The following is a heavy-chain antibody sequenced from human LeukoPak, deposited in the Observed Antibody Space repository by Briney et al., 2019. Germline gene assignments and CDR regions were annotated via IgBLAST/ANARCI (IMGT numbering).Heavy chain of an antibody. CDR2: ISVSGATV. D-gene: IGHD3-22*01. CDR1: GFAFSDYS. V-gene: IGHV3-48*01. Sequence: GGSLRLSCSASGFAFSDYSLNWVRQTPGKGLEWVSYISVSGATVKYADSVKGRFTISRDNGRNSLYPQMNSLRAEDTAVYYCARDSGSYYDRLDCWGQGNLVTVSS. J-gene: IGHJ4*02. CDR3: ARDSGSYYDRLDC.